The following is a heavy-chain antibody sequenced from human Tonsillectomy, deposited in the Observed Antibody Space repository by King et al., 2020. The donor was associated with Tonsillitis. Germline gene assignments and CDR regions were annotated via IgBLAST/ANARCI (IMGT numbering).Heavy chain of an antibody. CDR1: GGSFSGYY. D-gene: IGHD5-18*01. J-gene: IGHJ4*02. V-gene: IGHV4-34*01. CDR3: ARGPRGYSYVRYFDY. CDR2: INHSGST. Sequence: QVQLQQWGAGLLKPSETLSLTCAVYGGSFSGYYWSWIRQPPGKGLEWIGEINHSGSTNYNPSLKSRVTISVDTSKNQFSLKLSSVTAADTAVYYCARGPRGYSYVRYFDYWGQGTLVTVSS.